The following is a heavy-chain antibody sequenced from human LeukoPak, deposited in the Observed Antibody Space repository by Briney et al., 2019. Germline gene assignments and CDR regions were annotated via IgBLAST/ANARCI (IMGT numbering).Heavy chain of an antibody. CDR1: GGSISSYY. J-gene: IGHJ3*02. D-gene: IGHD1-1*01. CDR2: IYYSGST. CDR3: VRLQPNTGEWAFDI. V-gene: IGHV4-59*01. Sequence: SEPLSLTCTVSGGSISSYYWSWIRQPPGKGLEWIGYIYYSGSTIYNPSHKSRVTISVDTSKNQFSLKLSSVTAADTAVYHCVRLQPNTGEWAFDIWGQGTMVSVSS.